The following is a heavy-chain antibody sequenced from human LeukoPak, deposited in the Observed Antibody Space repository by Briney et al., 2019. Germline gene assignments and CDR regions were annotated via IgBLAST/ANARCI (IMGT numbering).Heavy chain of an antibody. V-gene: IGHV1-18*01. CDR1: GYTFTSYG. CDR3: AREHIAAARDQYFQH. J-gene: IGHJ1*01. CDR2: ISAYNGNT. Sequence: ASVKVSCKASGYTFTSYGISWVRQAPGQGLEWMGWISAYNGNTNYAQKLQGRVTMTTDTSTSTAYMELRSPRSDDTAVYYCAREHIAAARDQYFQHWGQGTLVTVSS. D-gene: IGHD6-13*01.